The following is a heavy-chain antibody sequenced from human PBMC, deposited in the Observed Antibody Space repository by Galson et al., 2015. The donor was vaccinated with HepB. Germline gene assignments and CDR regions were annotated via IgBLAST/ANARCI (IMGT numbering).Heavy chain of an antibody. CDR1: GYTFTYRY. V-gene: IGHV1-45*02. J-gene: IGHJ3*02. CDR2: ITPFNGNT. D-gene: IGHD3-3*01. CDR3: ASLEGTDSAFDI. Sequence: SVKVSCKASGYTFTYRYLHWVRQAPGQALEWMGWITPFNGNTNYAQKFQDRVTITRDRSMSTAYMELSSLRSEDTAMYYCASLEGTDSAFDIWGQGTMVTVSS.